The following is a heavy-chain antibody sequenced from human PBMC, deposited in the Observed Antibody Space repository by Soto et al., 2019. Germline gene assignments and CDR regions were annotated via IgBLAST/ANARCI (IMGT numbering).Heavy chain of an antibody. CDR2: ISGSGGST. V-gene: IGHV3-23*01. CDR3: AKGAGYSSFTDY. Sequence: GGSLRLSCAASGFTFTRYSMNWVRQAPGKGLEWVSSISGSGGSTYYADSVKGRFTISRDNSKNTLYLQMNSLRAEDTAVYYCAKGAGYSSFTDYWGQGTLVTVSS. CDR1: GFTFTRYS. J-gene: IGHJ4*02. D-gene: IGHD5-18*01.